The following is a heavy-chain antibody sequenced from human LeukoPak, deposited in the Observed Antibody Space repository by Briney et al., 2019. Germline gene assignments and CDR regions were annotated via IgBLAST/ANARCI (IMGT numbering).Heavy chain of an antibody. V-gene: IGHV4-38-2*02. CDR2: IYHSGST. CDR3: ARRVHYFDY. J-gene: IGHJ4*02. CDR1: GYSISSGYY. Sequence: PSETLSLTCTVSGYSISSGYYWGWIRQPPGKGLEWIGSIYHSGSTYYNPSLKSRVTISVDTSKSHFSLKLSSVTAADTAVYYCARRVHYFDYWGQGTLVTVSS.